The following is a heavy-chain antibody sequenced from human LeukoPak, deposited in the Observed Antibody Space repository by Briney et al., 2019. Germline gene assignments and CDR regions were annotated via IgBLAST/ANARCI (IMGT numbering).Heavy chain of an antibody. CDR3: AREYSSTSGRHFDC. CDR2: IYSSGST. V-gene: IGHV4-4*07. J-gene: IGHJ4*02. CDR1: GGSFSSYY. Sequence: SETLSLTCTVSGGSFSSYYWTWIRQPAGKGLEWIGRIYSSGSTNYNPSLRSRVTISVDKSKNQFSLNLTSVTAADTGVYHCAREYSSTSGRHFDCWDQGILVTVPS. D-gene: IGHD6-6*01.